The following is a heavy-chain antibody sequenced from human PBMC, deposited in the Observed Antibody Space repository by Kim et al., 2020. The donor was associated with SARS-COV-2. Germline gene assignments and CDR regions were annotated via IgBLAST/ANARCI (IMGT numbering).Heavy chain of an antibody. CDR2: T. V-gene: IGHV1-18*01. CDR3: ARKCSGSWYFDL. Sequence: TNYAQKFQGRVTMTTDTSTGTTYMELRSLRFDDTALYYCARKCSGSWYFDLWGHGTLVTVS. D-gene: IGHD6-25*01. J-gene: IGHJ2*01.